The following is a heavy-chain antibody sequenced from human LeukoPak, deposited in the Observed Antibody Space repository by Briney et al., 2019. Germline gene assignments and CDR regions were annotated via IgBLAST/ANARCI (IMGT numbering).Heavy chain of an antibody. V-gene: IGHV4-59*01. Sequence: SQRLSPACTDNGATISTNHGSWRRQPPAKRVEREGYIVYNGMTNYNPSLKSRVTMSVDSSTSQYSLRLSSVTAADTAVYYRVSELLGHYFDPSGSYLPWGQGTLVTVSS. CDR2: IVYNGMT. D-gene: IGHD3-22*01. CDR1: GATISTNH. CDR3: VSELLGHYFDPSGSYLP. J-gene: IGHJ5*02.